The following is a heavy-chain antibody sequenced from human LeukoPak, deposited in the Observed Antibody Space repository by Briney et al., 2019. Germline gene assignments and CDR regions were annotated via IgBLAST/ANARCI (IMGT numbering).Heavy chain of an antibody. D-gene: IGHD5-12*01. CDR3: ARDTRGYSGYDLADY. CDR2: ISSSSSYI. Sequence: GGSLRLSCAASGFTFSSYSMNWVRQAPGKGLEWVSSISSSSSYIYYADSVKGRFTISRDNAKNSLYLQMNSLRAEDTAVYYCARDTRGYSGYDLADYWGQGTLVTVSS. V-gene: IGHV3-21*01. J-gene: IGHJ4*02. CDR1: GFTFSSYS.